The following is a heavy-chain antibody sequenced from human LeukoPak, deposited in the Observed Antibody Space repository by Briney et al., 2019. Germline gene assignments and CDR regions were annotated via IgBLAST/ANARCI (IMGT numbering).Heavy chain of an antibody. J-gene: IGHJ6*03. D-gene: IGHD3-3*01. CDR3: ASYSPEVYYDFWQVNYYYYMDV. Sequence: GASVKVSFKASGGTFSSYAISWVRQAPGQGLEWMGGIIPIFGTANYAQKFQGRVTITAGKSTSTAYMELSSLRSEDTAVYYCASYSPEVYYDFWQVNYYYYMDVWGKGTTVTVSS. CDR1: GGTFSSYA. V-gene: IGHV1-69*06. CDR2: IIPIFGTA.